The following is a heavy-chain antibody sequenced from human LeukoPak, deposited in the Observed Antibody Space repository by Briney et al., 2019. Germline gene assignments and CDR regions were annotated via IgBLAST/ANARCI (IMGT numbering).Heavy chain of an antibody. V-gene: IGHV3-7*01. D-gene: IGHD3-22*01. CDR3: AREASITMIVVVPSVYYFDY. Sequence: GGSLRLSCAVSGFTFSSYWMSWVRQAPGKGPEWVANMKPDGSLKYYLDSVRGRFTIFRDNSKNSLYLQMNSLRVEDTAVYYCAREASITMIVVVPSVYYFDYWGQGTLVTVSS. J-gene: IGHJ4*02. CDR1: GFTFSSYW. CDR2: MKPDGSLK.